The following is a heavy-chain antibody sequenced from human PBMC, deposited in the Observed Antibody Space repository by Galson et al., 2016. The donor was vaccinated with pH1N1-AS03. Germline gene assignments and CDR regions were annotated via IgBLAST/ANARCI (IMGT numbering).Heavy chain of an antibody. CDR3: VRGCPHSSSTNYAFEF. J-gene: IGHJ3*01. CDR1: GYAFTDYY. V-gene: IGHV1-2*02. CDR2: INTDSGGT. D-gene: IGHD6-13*01. Sequence: SVKVSCKASGYAFTDYYMHLLRQAPGQGLEWMAWINTDSGGTDYAQKFQGRVTMTRDASISTTYMELSSLRSDDTAVYYCVRGCPHSSSTNYAFEFWGRGTMVTVSS.